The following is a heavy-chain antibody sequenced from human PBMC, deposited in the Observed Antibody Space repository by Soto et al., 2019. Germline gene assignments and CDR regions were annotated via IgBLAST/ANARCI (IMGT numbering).Heavy chain of an antibody. CDR2: IGAAGDT. CDR3: AIGGWGSSWYEGGSRIDY. D-gene: IGHD6-13*01. V-gene: IGHV3-13*01. CDR1: GFTFSSYD. J-gene: IGHJ4*02. Sequence: EVQLVESGGGLVQPGGSLRLSCAASGFTFSSYDMHWVRQVTGKGLEWVSAIGAAGDTYYPDSVKGRFTISSENAKNSLYLQMNSLRAEETAVYYCAIGGWGSSWYEGGSRIDYWGQGTLVTVSS.